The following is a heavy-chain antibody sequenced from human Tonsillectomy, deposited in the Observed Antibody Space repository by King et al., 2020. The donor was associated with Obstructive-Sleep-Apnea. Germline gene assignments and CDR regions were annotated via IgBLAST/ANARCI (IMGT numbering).Heavy chain of an antibody. CDR3: ARVYYYDSSGYYHFDY. CDR1: GGYISSYY. J-gene: IGHJ4*02. V-gene: IGHV4-59*01. D-gene: IGHD3-22*01. CDR2: IYYSGST. Sequence: QLQESGPGLVKPSETLSLTCTVSGGYISSYYWSWIRQPPGKGLDWMGYIYYSGSTNYNPSLKSRVTISVDTSKNQFSLKLSSVTAADTAVYYCARVYYYDSSGYYHFDYWGQGTLVTVSS.